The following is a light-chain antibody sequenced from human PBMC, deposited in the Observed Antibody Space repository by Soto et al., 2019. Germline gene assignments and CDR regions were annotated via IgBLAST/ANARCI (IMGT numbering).Light chain of an antibody. CDR1: SSNIGGNT. CDR3: ATWDDSLNGPI. V-gene: IGLV1-44*01. J-gene: IGLJ2*01. Sequence: QSVLTQPPSASGTPGQRVTISCSGSSSNIGGNTVNWYRQLPGTAPKLLMYSNNQRPSGVPDRFSGSKSGTSASLAISGLQSEDEADYYCATWDDSLNGPIFGGGTKLTVL. CDR2: SNN.